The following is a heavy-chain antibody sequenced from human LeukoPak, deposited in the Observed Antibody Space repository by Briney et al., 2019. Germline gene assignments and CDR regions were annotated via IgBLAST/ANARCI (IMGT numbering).Heavy chain of an antibody. V-gene: IGHV4-39*07. Sequence: SETLSLTCTVSGGSISSSSYLWGWIRQPPGKGLEWIGNIYYSGSTYYNPSLKSRVTISVDTSKNQFSLKLSSVTAADTAVYYCARDLIAARLFDYWGQGTLVTVSS. CDR3: ARDLIAARLFDY. CDR2: IYYSGST. CDR1: GGSISSSSYL. D-gene: IGHD6-6*01. J-gene: IGHJ4*02.